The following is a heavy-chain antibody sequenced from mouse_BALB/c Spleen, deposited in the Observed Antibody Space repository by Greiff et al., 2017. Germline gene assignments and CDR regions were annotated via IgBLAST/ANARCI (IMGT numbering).Heavy chain of an antibody. CDR2: IYPGDGDT. J-gene: IGHJ1*01. Sequence: VQLKQSGPELVKPGASVKISCKASGYAFSSSWMNWVKQRPGQGLEWIGRIYPGDGDTNYNGKFKGKATLTADKSSSTAYMQLSSLTSVDSAVYFCARSYSASYWYFDVWGAGTTVTVSS. D-gene: IGHD2-10*01. V-gene: IGHV1-82*01. CDR3: ARSYSASYWYFDV. CDR1: GYAFSSSW.